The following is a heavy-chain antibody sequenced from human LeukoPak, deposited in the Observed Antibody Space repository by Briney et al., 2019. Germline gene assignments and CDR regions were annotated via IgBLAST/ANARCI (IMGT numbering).Heavy chain of an antibody. CDR2: IRYDGNDK. CDR1: GFNFSNYG. CDR3: AKDSQLDVGSDYYYYFYMDV. J-gene: IGHJ6*03. D-gene: IGHD1-1*01. V-gene: IGHV3-30*02. Sequence: GGSLRLSCAASGFNFSNYGMHWVRQAPGKGLEWVAFIRYDGNDKYYGDSAKDRFTISRDNSKNTLYLQMNSLTTDDTGVYYCAKDSQLDVGSDYYYYFYMDVWGRGTTVTVSS.